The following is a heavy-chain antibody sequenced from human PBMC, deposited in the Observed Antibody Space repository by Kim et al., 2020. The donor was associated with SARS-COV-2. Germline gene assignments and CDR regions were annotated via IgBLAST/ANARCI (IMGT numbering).Heavy chain of an antibody. J-gene: IGHJ2*01. D-gene: IGHD6-13*01. V-gene: IGHV3-48*02. Sequence: GGSLRLSCAASGFTFSSCGMNWVRQAPGKGLEWISYISGSSNIIYYADSVRGRFTISRDNAKNSLYLQMNSLRDEDTAVYYCVSRDSSSWLYWYFDVWGR. CDR1: GFTFSSCG. CDR2: ISGSSNII. CDR3: VSRDSSSWLYWYFDV.